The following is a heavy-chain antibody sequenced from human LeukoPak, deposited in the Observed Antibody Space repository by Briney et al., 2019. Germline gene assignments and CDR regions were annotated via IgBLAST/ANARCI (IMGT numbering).Heavy chain of an antibody. V-gene: IGHV3-48*01. J-gene: IGHJ4*02. CDR2: ISSFSGTI. CDR1: GFTFSSYS. D-gene: IGHD3-16*01. CDR3: ARGRGDY. Sequence: GGSLRLSCAASGFTFSSYSMNWVRQAPGKGLEWVSYISSFSGTIYYADSVKGRFTISRDNAKNSLYLQMNSLRAEDTAVYYCARGRGDYWGQGTLVTVSS.